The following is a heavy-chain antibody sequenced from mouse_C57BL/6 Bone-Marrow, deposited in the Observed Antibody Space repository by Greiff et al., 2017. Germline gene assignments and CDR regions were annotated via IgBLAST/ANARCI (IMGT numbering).Heavy chain of an antibody. V-gene: IGHV1-20*01. Sequence: EVQLQQSGPELVKPGASVKISCKASGYSFTGYFMNWVMQSHGKSLEWIGRINPYNGNTFYNQKFKGKATLTVDKSSSTAHMELRSLTSEDSAVYYSARSGDYAWFAYWGQWALVTVSA. CDR1: GYSFTGYF. CDR3: ARSGDYAWFAY. J-gene: IGHJ3*01. D-gene: IGHD2-4*01. CDR2: INPYNGNT.